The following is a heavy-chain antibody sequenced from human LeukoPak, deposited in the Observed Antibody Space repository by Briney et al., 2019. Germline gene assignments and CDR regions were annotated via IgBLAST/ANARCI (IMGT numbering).Heavy chain of an antibody. CDR1: GGTFSSYA. V-gene: IGHV1-69*05. CDR3: ARVENSGYDY. D-gene: IGHD5-12*01. CDR2: IIPIFGTA. J-gene: IGHJ4*02. Sequence: GASVKVSCKASGGTFSSYAISWVRQAPGQGLEWMGGIIPIFGTANYAQKFQGRVTITRDTSARTAYMELSSLRSEDTAVYYCARVENSGYDYWGQGTLVTVSS.